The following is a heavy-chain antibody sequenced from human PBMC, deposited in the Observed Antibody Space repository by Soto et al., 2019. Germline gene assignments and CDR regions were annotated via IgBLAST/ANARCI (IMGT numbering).Heavy chain of an antibody. J-gene: IGHJ4*02. V-gene: IGHV4-30-4*01. CDR3: AREPKQNYDSSPWNGGFDS. D-gene: IGHD3-22*01. CDR1: GDSISSPHYY. CDR2: IYYTGNN. Sequence: QVHLQESGPGLVKPSQTLSLSCTVSGDSISSPHYYWTWIRQPPGKGMEWVGYIYYTGNNFYNPALKSRVAMSVDPFTNQSSLKLASVTDADTAVYFCAREPKQNYDSSPWNGGFDSWGPGTLVTVSS.